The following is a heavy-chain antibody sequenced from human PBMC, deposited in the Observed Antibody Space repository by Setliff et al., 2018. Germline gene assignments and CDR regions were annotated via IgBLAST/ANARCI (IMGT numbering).Heavy chain of an antibody. CDR1: GFTFSSYW. V-gene: IGHV3-7*01. J-gene: IGHJ3*02. CDR3: ARSGYYDFWSGFLNDAFDI. Sequence: GGSLRLSCAASGFTFSSYWMSWVRQAPGKGLEWVANIKQDGSEKYYVDSVKGRFTISRDNAKNSLYLQMNSLRAEDTAVYYCARSGYYDFWSGFLNDAFDIWGQGTMVTVSS. D-gene: IGHD3-3*01. CDR2: IKQDGSEK.